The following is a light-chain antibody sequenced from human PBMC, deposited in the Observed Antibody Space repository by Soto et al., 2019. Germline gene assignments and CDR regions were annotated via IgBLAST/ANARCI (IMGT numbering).Light chain of an antibody. CDR2: GAS. CDR3: HQYSSSRRT. Sequence: PGERVTLSCRASQRVSSNFLAWYQQKPGQAPRLLIYGASNRAAVIPDRFSGSGSGTDFTLTISSLEPEDVAVYYCHQYSSSRRTFGQGTKVEIK. V-gene: IGKV3-20*01. CDR1: QRVSSNF. J-gene: IGKJ1*01.